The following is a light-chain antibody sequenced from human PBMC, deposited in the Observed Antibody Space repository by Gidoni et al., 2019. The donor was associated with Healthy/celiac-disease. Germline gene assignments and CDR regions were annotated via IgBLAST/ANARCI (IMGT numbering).Light chain of an antibody. Sequence: EIVLTQSPATLSWSPGERATFSCRSLRGVSSYLAWYQQKPGQAPRLLIYDASNRATGIPARFSGSGSGTDFTLTISSLEPEDFAVYYCQQRSNWPGITFGQGTRLEIK. CDR3: QQRSNWPGIT. V-gene: IGKV3-11*01. CDR1: RGVSSY. CDR2: DAS. J-gene: IGKJ5*01.